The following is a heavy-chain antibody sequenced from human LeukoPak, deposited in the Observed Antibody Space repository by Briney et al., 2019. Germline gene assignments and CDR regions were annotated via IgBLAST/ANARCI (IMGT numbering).Heavy chain of an antibody. CDR3: ARAPGVAAPYYYYGMDV. CDR2: ISSSSSYI. D-gene: IGHD3-10*01. J-gene: IGHJ6*02. CDR1: GFTFSSYS. Sequence: PGGSLRLSCAASGFTFSSYSMNWVRQAPGKGLEWVSSISSSSSYIYYADSVKGRFTISRDNAKNSLYLQMNSLSAEATAVYYCARAPGVAAPYYYYGMDVSGQATTLTVS. V-gene: IGHV3-21*01.